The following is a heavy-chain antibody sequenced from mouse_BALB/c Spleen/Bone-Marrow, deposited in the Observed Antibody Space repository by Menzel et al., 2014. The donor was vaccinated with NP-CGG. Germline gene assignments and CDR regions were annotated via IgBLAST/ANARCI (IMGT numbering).Heavy chain of an antibody. Sequence: EVQLVESGPELEKPGASVKISCKASGYSFTGYNMNWVKQSNGKSLEWIGNIDPYYGGTSYNQKFKGKATLTVDKSSSTAYMQLKSLTSGDSAVYYCARRAGYGNPWYFDVWGAGTTVTVSS. CDR2: IDPYYGGT. V-gene: IGHV1-39*01. D-gene: IGHD2-1*01. CDR3: ARRAGYGNPWYFDV. J-gene: IGHJ1*01. CDR1: GYSFTGYN.